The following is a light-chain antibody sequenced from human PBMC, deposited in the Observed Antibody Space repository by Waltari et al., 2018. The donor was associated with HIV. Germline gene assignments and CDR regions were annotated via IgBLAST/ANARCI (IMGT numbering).Light chain of an antibody. V-gene: IGLV1-51*02. Sequence: QSVLTQPPSVSAAPGQKVTISCSGTSSNIGTNYVSWYQQLPGTAPKPLIYENNKRPSWSPDRFSGSKSGTSATLGITGLQTGDEADYYCGTWDSSLSAGVFGGGTKVTV. CDR2: ENN. J-gene: IGLJ3*02. CDR3: GTWDSSLSAGV. CDR1: SSNIGTNY.